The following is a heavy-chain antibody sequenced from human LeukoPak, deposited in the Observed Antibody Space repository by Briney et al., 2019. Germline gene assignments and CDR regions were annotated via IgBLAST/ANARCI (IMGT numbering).Heavy chain of an antibody. CDR3: ARATWRAAGHYYYYYMDV. CDR1: GYTFTGYY. D-gene: IGHD6-13*01. Sequence: ASVKVSCKASGYTFTGYYMHWVRQAPGQGLEWMGWINPNSGGTNYAQKFQGRVTMTRDTSISTAYMELSRLRSDDTAVYYCARATWRAAGHYYYYYMDVWGKGTTVTVSS. CDR2: INPNSGGT. V-gene: IGHV1-2*02. J-gene: IGHJ6*03.